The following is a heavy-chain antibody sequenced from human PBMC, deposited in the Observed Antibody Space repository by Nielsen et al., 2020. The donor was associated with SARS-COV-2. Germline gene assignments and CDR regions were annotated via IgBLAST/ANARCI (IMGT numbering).Heavy chain of an antibody. Sequence: GESLKISCAASGFTFSSYAMSWVRQAPGKGLEWVSAISGSGGSTYYADSVKGRFTISRDNSKNTLYLQMNSLRAEDTAVYYCAKEDYDYGDTDYWGQGTLVTVSS. J-gene: IGHJ4*02. CDR1: GFTFSSYA. CDR2: ISGSGGST. V-gene: IGHV3-23*01. CDR3: AKEDYDYGDTDY. D-gene: IGHD4-17*01.